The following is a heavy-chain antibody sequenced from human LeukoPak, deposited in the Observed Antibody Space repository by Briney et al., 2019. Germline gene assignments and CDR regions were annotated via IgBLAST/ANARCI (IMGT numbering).Heavy chain of an antibody. CDR2: IWYDGSNK. V-gene: IGHV3-33*08. CDR1: GFTFSSYG. D-gene: IGHD6-13*01. Sequence: PGGSLRLSCAASGFTFSSYGMHWVRQAPGKGLEWVAVIWYDGSNKYYADSVKGRFTISRDNSKNTLYLQMNSLRAEDTAVYYCARGSPQQQLVRYFQHWGQGTLVTVSS. J-gene: IGHJ1*01. CDR3: ARGSPQQQLVRYFQH.